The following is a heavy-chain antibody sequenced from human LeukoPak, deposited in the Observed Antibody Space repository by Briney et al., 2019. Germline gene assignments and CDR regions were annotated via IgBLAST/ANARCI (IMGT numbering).Heavy chain of an antibody. CDR3: ARLLWFGGLNFDP. J-gene: IGHJ5*02. CDR1: GGSISSSSYY. CDR2: IYYSGST. Sequence: SETLSLTCTVSGGSISSSSYYWGWIRQPPGKGLEWIGSIYYSGSTYYNPSLKSRVTISVDTSKNQFSLKLSSVTAADTAVYYCARLLWFGGLNFDPWGQGTLVTVSS. V-gene: IGHV4-39*01. D-gene: IGHD3-10*01.